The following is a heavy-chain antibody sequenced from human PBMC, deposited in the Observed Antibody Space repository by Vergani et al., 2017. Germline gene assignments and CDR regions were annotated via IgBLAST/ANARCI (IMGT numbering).Heavy chain of an antibody. V-gene: IGHV1-69-2*01. CDR3: AKPMGHGDAFDI. CDR1: GYTFTDYY. D-gene: IGHD3-16*01. Sequence: EVQLVQSGAEVKKPGATVKISCKVSGYTFTDYYMHWVQQAPGKGLEWMGGFDPEDGETIYAQKFQGRVTMTEDTSTDTAYMELSSLRSEDTAVYYCAKPMGHGDAFDIWGQGTMVTVSS. J-gene: IGHJ3*02. CDR2: FDPEDGET.